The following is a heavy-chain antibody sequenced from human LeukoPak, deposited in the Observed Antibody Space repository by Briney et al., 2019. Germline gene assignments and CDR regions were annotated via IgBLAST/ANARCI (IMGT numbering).Heavy chain of an antibody. V-gene: IGHV1-69*04. Sequence: GASVKVSCKASGGTFSSYAISWVRQAPGQGLEWMGRIIPILGIANYAQKFQGRVTITADESTSTAYMELSSLRSEDTAVYYCARDRRLHPMDVWGKGTTVTVSS. CDR3: ARDRRLHPMDV. J-gene: IGHJ6*03. CDR1: GGTFSSYA. D-gene: IGHD4-11*01. CDR2: IIPILGIA.